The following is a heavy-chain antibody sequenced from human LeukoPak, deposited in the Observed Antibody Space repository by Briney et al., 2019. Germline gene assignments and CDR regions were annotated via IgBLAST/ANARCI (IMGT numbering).Heavy chain of an antibody. CDR3: ARVYSGDYFDY. J-gene: IGHJ4*02. CDR1: GGTFSSYA. V-gene: IGHV1-69*04. D-gene: IGHD4/OR15-4a*01. CDR2: IIPILGIA. Sequence: ASVKVSCKASGGTFSSYAISWVRQAPGQGLEWMGRIIPILGIANYAQKLQGRVTITADKSTSTAYMELSSLRSEDTAVYYCARVYSGDYFDYWGQGTLVTVSS.